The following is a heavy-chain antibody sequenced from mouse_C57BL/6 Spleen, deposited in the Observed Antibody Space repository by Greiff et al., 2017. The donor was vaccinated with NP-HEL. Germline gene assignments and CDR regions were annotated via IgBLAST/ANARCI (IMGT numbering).Heavy chain of an antibody. CDR2: IDPSDSET. CDR3: ARSGDYDDTYAMDY. CDR1: GYTFTSYW. V-gene: IGHV1-52*01. J-gene: IGHJ4*01. Sequence: QVQLQQPGAELVRPGSSVKLSCKASGYTFTSYWMHWVKQRPIQGLEWIGNIDPSDSETHYNQKFKDKATLTVDKSSSTAYMQLSSLTSEDSAVYYCARSGDYDDTYAMDYWGQGTSVTVSS. D-gene: IGHD2-4*01.